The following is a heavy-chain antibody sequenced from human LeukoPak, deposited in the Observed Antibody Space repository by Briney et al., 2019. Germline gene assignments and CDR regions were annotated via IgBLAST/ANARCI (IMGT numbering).Heavy chain of an antibody. V-gene: IGHV3-64*01. CDR2: ISSNGGST. D-gene: IGHD3-10*01. J-gene: IGHJ4*02. CDR1: GFTFSSYA. CDR3: ARDGGSGLYYFDY. Sequence: PGGSLRLSCAASGFTFSSYAMHWVRQAPGKGLEYVSAISSNGGSTYYANSVKGRFTISRDNAKNSLYLQMNSLRAEDTAVYYCARDGGSGLYYFDYWGQGTLVTVSS.